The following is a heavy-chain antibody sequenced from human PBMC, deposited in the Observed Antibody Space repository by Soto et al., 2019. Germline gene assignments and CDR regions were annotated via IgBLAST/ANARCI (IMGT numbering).Heavy chain of an antibody. Sequence: SETLSLTCTVSGGSISSGGYHWSWIRQHPGKGLEWIGYIYYSGSTYYNPSLKSRVTISVDTSKNQFSLKLSSVTAADTAVYYCARGGFSRAPFDYWGQGTLVTVSS. J-gene: IGHJ4*02. CDR2: IYYSGST. CDR1: GGSISSGGYH. CDR3: ARGGFSRAPFDY. V-gene: IGHV4-31*03. D-gene: IGHD3-3*01.